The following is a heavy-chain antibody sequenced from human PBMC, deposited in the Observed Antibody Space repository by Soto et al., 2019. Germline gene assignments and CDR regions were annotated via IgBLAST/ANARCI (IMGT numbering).Heavy chain of an antibody. J-gene: IGHJ6*02. Sequence: GGSPRLSCAASGFTFSFYVIHWVRQAPGKGLEWVAVIWYDGSNKYYADSVKGRFTVSRDNSKNTVYLHMNSLRAEDTAVYYCARGVLGSSSFHYGMDVWGQGTTVTVSS. CDR1: GFTFSFYV. V-gene: IGHV3-33*01. CDR3: ARGVLGSSSFHYGMDV. D-gene: IGHD6-6*01. CDR2: IWYDGSNK.